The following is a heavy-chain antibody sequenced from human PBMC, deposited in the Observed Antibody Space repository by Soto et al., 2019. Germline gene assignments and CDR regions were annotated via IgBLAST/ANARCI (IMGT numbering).Heavy chain of an antibody. CDR3: ASRRRVDYYCAMDV. J-gene: IGHJ6*02. V-gene: IGHV4-39*01. CDR2: IYSSGST. Sequence: SETLSLTCAVSGGSISSSDNYWGWIRQPPGKGLEWIGSIYSSGSTYYNPSLKSRITISVDTSKSQFSLNLSSVTAADTAVYYCASRRRVDYYCAMDVWGQGTTVTVSS. CDR1: GGSISSSDNY.